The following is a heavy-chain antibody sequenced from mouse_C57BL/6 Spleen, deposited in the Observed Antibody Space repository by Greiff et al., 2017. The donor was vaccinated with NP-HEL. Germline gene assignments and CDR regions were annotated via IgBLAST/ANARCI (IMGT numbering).Heavy chain of an antibody. V-gene: IGHV5-4*01. D-gene: IGHD2-2*01. CDR3: ARDSVGYDGYAMGY. Sequence: EVKLVESGGGLVKPGGSLKLSCAASGFTFSSYAMSWVRQTPEKRLEWVATISDGGSYTYYPDNVKGRFTISRDNAKNNLYLQMSHLKSEDTAMYYCARDSVGYDGYAMGYWGQGTSVTVSS. CDR2: ISDGGSYT. J-gene: IGHJ4*01. CDR1: GFTFSSYA.